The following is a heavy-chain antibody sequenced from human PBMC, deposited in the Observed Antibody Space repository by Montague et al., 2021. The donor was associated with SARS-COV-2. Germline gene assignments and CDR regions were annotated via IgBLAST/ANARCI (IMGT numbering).Heavy chain of an antibody. D-gene: IGHD3-10*01. CDR3: ARLGDGVVPSPILGVGPYYSYYYMDV. CDR1: GGSFSTYS. CDR2: IHHGGST. J-gene: IGHJ6*03. Sequence: LSLACAVHGGSFSTYSWNWIRQPPGKGLEWIGEIHHGGSTNYNPSLKSRVTISADTSKNQFSLKLTSVAAADTAVYYCARLGDGVVPSPILGVGPYYSYYYMDVWGKGTTVTVSS. V-gene: IGHV4-34*01.